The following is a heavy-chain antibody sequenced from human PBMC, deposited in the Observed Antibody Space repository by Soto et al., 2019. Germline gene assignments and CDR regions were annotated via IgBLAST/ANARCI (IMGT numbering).Heavy chain of an antibody. CDR2: MNPNSGNT. V-gene: IGHV1-8*01. CDR1: GYTFTIYY. D-gene: IGHD1-26*01. CDR3: AWDPTNIYYYCLAV. J-gene: IGHJ6*02. Sequence: GASVKGSCKAAGYTFTIYYINWVRQATGQGLEWMGWMNPNSGNTGYAQKFQGRVTMTRNTSISTAYMELSSLRSEDTAVYYCAWDPTNIYYYCLAVWGQRTTVRVSS.